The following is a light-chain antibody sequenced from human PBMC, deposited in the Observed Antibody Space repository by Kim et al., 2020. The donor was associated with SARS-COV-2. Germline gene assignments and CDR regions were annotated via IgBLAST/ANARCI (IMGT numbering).Light chain of an antibody. V-gene: IGKV1-39*01. J-gene: IGKJ2*01. CDR3: QQSFSLPYT. CDR1: QIMSSY. CDR2: AAS. Sequence: DIQMTQSPSSLSASVGDRVTITCRTSQIMSSYVNWYQQKPGEAPKILIYAASNLQSGVPSRFSGSGSGIEFALTISSLQSEDFATYYCQQSFSLPYTFGQGTKLEI.